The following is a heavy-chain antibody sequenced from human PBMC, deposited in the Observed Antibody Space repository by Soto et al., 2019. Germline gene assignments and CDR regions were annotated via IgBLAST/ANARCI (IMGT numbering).Heavy chain of an antibody. Sequence: QVQLVQSGAEEKKPGASVKVSCKASGYTFSNYFIYWVRQAPGQRLEWMGWINAGNGDTQYSQKFQGRVTITRDTSATTVYMDLSSLKSEDTAVYYCTREDYWGQGTLVTVSS. CDR2: INAGNGDT. CDR1: GYTFSNYF. J-gene: IGHJ4*02. V-gene: IGHV1-3*05. CDR3: TREDY.